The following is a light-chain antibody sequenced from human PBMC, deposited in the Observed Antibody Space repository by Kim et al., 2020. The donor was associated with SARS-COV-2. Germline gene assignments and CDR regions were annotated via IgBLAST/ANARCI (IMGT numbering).Light chain of an antibody. CDR2: GAS. CDR1: QSGSRDC. J-gene: IGKJ4*01. CDR3: QQYGSSPLT. Sequence: SPGERATLSCRASQSGSRDCLAWYQQKPGQPPRLFIYGASNRATGISDRFTGSGSGTDFTLTINRLEPGDSAVYYCQQYGSSPLTFGGGTKLEI. V-gene: IGKV3-20*01.